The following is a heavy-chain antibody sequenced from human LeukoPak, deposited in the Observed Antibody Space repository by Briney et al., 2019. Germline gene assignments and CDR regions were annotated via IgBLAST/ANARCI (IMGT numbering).Heavy chain of an antibody. CDR1: GFTFSSYG. Sequence: GGSLRLSCAASGFTFSSYGMHWVRQAPGKGLEWVAFIRYDGNNKYYVDSVKGRFTISRDNSKNALYLQMNSLRAEDTAVYYCAKFPNYYDSSGYHYFDYWGQGTLVTVSS. D-gene: IGHD3-22*01. CDR2: IRYDGNNK. CDR3: AKFPNYYDSSGYHYFDY. J-gene: IGHJ4*02. V-gene: IGHV3-30*02.